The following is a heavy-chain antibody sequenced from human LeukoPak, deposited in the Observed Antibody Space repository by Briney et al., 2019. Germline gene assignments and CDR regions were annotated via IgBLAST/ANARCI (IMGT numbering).Heavy chain of an antibody. CDR2: IWYDGSNK. Sequence: GGSLRLSCAASGFTFSSYGMHWVRQAPGKGLEWVAVIWYDGSNKYYADSVKGRFTISRDNSKNTLYLQMNSLRAEDTAVCYCAKEKSYYYDSSGYIPYYFDYWGQGTLVTVSS. CDR3: AKEKSYYYDSSGYIPYYFDY. D-gene: IGHD3-22*01. CDR1: GFTFSSYG. J-gene: IGHJ4*02. V-gene: IGHV3-33*06.